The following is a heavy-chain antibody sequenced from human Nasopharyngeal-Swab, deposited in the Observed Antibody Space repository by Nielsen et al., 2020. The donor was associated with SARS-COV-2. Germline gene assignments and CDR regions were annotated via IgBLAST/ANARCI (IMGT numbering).Heavy chain of an antibody. CDR1: GGSISSGGYY. Sequence: SETLSLTCTVSGGSISSGGYYWSWIRQHPGKGLEWIGYIYYSGSTYYNPSLKGRVTISVDTSKNQFSLKLSSVTAADTAVYYCARATTPIAVAGPRGWYFDLWGRGTLVTVSS. J-gene: IGHJ2*01. CDR3: ARATTPIAVAGPRGWYFDL. CDR2: IYYSGST. V-gene: IGHV4-31*03. D-gene: IGHD6-19*01.